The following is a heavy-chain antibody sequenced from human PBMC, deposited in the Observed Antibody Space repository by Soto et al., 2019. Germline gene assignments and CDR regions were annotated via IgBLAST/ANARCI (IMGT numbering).Heavy chain of an antibody. CDR2: INGDGRST. V-gene: IGHV3-74*01. Sequence: EVQLVESGGGLVQPGGSLRLSCAASGLTFSTYWIHWVRQAPGKGLVWVSRINGDGRSTSYADSVKGRFTISRDNTKNTLYLQMNSLRAEDTAVYYSARGGPDNWSDGHFDYWGQGTLVTVSS. J-gene: IGHJ4*02. CDR3: ARGGPDNWSDGHFDY. D-gene: IGHD1-20*01. CDR1: GLTFSTYW.